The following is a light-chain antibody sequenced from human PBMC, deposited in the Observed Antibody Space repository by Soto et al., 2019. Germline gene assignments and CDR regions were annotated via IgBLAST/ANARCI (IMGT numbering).Light chain of an antibody. V-gene: IGLV2-8*01. J-gene: IGLJ2*01. CDR1: SSDIGGYNS. Sequence: QSALTQPPSASGSPGQSVTISCTGTSSDIGGYNSVSWYQQHPGKAPRLMIYEVNKRPSGVPDRFSGSKSGYTASLTVSGLQTEDEAFYYCSSSTSSNTVVFGGGTKLTVL. CDR2: EVN. CDR3: SSSTSSNTVV.